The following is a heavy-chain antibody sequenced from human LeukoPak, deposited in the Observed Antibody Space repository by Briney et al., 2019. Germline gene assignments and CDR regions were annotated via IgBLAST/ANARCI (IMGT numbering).Heavy chain of an antibody. Sequence: GGSLRLSCAASGFIFSSYAMNWVRQDPGKGLEWVLTISGGDTSTFYADSVKGRFTISRDNSKNTLYLQMNNLRAEDTAVYYCAKNLNGGNTHSDYWGQGTLVTVSS. D-gene: IGHD4-23*01. V-gene: IGHV3-23*01. J-gene: IGHJ4*02. CDR3: AKNLNGGNTHSDY. CDR2: ISGGDTST. CDR1: GFIFSSYA.